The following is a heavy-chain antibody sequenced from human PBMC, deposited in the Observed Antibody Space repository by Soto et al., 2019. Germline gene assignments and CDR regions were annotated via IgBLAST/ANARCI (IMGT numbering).Heavy chain of an antibody. Sequence: SETLSLTCTVSGGSISSSNYYWGWIRQPPGKGLEWIGYIYCNGSTNYNPSLKSRVTISVDTSKNQFSLKLSSFTAADTAVYYCSSFFSGESDYWGQGTLVTVSS. J-gene: IGHJ4*02. D-gene: IGHD2-21*01. CDR2: IYCNGST. CDR3: SSFFSGESDY. CDR1: GGSISSSNYY. V-gene: IGHV4-61*05.